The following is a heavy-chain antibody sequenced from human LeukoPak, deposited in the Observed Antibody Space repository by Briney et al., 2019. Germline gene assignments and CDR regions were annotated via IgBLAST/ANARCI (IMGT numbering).Heavy chain of an antibody. Sequence: GASVKVSCKASGGTFSSYAIGWVRQAPGQGLEWMGRIIPIFGIANYAQKFQGRVTITADKSTSTAYMELSSLRSEDTAVYYCARDMDCSGGSCYYFDYWGQGTLVTVSS. CDR1: GGTFSSYA. V-gene: IGHV1-69*04. CDR2: IIPIFGIA. J-gene: IGHJ4*02. CDR3: ARDMDCSGGSCYYFDY. D-gene: IGHD2-15*01.